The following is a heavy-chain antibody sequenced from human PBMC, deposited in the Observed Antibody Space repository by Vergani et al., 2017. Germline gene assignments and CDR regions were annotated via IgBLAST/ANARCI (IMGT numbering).Heavy chain of an antibody. CDR3: AREGGNIVVVPAARYYYYYMDV. V-gene: IGHV1-2*02. J-gene: IGHJ6*03. D-gene: IGHD2-2*01. CDR1: GYTFTGYY. CDR2: INPNSGGT. Sequence: QVQLVQSGAEVKKPGASVKVSCKASGYTFTGYYMHWVRQAPGQGLEWMGWINPNSGGTNYAQKFQGRVTMTRDTSISTAYMELSRLRSDDTAVYYCAREGGNIVVVPAARYYYYYMDVWGKATTVTVSS.